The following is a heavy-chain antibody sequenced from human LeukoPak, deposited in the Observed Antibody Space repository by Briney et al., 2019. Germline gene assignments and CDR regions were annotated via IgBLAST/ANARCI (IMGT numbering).Heavy chain of an antibody. CDR1: GFTFRNYA. Sequence: GGSLRLSCAASGFTFRNYAMSWVRQAPGKGLEWVSTISGSGGSTYYADSMKGRFTISRDNSKNMLYLQMNSLRAEDTAAYYCAKDITVIKDIDYWGQGTLVTVSS. CDR3: AKDITVIKDIDY. CDR2: ISGSGGST. V-gene: IGHV3-23*01. D-gene: IGHD4-11*01. J-gene: IGHJ4*02.